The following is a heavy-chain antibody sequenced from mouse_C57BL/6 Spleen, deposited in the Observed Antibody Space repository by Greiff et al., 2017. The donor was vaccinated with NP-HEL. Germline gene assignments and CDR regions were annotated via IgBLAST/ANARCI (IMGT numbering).Heavy chain of an antibody. V-gene: IGHV5-17*01. Sequence: EVQRVESGGGLVKPGGSLKLSCAASGFTFSDYGMHWVRQAPEKGLEWVAYISSGSSTIYYADTVKGRFTISRDNAKNTLFLQMTSLRSEDTAMYYCARHDYDVRFAYWGQGTLVTVSA. CDR1: GFTFSDYG. D-gene: IGHD2-4*01. CDR2: ISSGSSTI. J-gene: IGHJ3*01. CDR3: ARHDYDVRFAY.